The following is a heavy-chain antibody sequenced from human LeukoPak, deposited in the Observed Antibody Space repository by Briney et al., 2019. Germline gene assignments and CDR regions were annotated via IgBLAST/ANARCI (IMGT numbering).Heavy chain of an antibody. J-gene: IGHJ4*02. V-gene: IGHV3-53*01. CDR3: ATRDKGGYNYGYLDY. CDR2: IYSGSDT. D-gene: IGHD5-18*01. Sequence: GGSLRLSCAAPGFSVSTTYMSWVRQAPGKGPEWVSLIYSGSDTYYPDSVKGRFTISRGDSKNTVFLQMNSLRAEDTAVYYCATRDKGGYNYGYLDYWGQGSLVTVSS. CDR1: GFSVSTTY.